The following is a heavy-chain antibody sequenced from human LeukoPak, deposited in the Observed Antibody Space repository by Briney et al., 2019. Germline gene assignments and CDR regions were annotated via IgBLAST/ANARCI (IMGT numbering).Heavy chain of an antibody. CDR1: GGSISSYF. D-gene: IGHD4-11*01. Sequence: SETLSLTCTVSGGSISSYFWSWIRQPPGKGLEWIGNIYASGSTNYNPSLKSRVTISVDTSKNQFSLKLSSVTAADTAVYYCARHSRPNYSNYWFDPWGQGTLVTVSS. J-gene: IGHJ5*02. CDR2: IYASGST. V-gene: IGHV4-4*09. CDR3: ARHSRPNYSNYWFDP.